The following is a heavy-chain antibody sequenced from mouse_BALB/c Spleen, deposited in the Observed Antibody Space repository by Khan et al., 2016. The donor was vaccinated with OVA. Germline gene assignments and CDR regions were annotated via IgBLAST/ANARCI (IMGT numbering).Heavy chain of an antibody. CDR2: INPTSGYT. CDR1: GYTFTTYW. Sequence: QVRLQQSGAELAKPGASVKMSCKASGYTFTTYWMHWVKQRPGQGLEWIGYINPTSGYTDYNEKFKDRAILSADKSSSPAYMQLSSLTSEDSAVYYCTRDRIDYWGQGTTLTVSS. CDR3: TRDRIDY. V-gene: IGHV1-7*01. J-gene: IGHJ2*01.